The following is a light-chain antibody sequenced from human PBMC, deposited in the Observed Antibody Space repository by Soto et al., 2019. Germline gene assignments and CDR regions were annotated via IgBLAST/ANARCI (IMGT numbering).Light chain of an antibody. CDR3: QQSNSFPRT. CDR1: QAVSTW. CDR2: AAS. Sequence: DIQMTQSPSFVSASVGDRVTITCRASQAVSTWLAWYQQKPGDAPKLLIYAASTLQSGVASRFSGSGSGTDFTLTIRRLKPEDFATYYCQQSNSFPRTFGGGTKVEIK. J-gene: IGKJ4*01. V-gene: IGKV1-12*01.